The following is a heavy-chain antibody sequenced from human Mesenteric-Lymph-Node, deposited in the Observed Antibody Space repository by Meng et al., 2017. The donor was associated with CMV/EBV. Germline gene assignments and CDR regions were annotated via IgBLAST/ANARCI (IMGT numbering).Heavy chain of an antibody. CDR1: GLSFTKYA. V-gene: IGHV3-23*01. CDR3: AKGWVVPGAVGGHFDY. Sequence: GGSLRLSCAVSGLSFTKYAMTWARQAPGKGLEWVSTISGSCDSTYYADSVKGRFTISRDDSKNTLYLQMSSLRAEDTAVFYCAKGWVVPGAVGGHFDYWGQGTLVTVSS. J-gene: IGHJ4*02. CDR2: ISGSCDST. D-gene: IGHD2-2*01.